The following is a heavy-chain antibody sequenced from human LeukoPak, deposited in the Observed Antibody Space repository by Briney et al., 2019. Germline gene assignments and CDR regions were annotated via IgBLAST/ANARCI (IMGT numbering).Heavy chain of an antibody. CDR1: GFTFSSYG. CDR3: AKGYDSSGYYYGDFDY. CDR2: ISGSGGST. J-gene: IGHJ4*02. D-gene: IGHD3-22*01. V-gene: IGHV3-23*01. Sequence: GGSLRLSCAASGFTFSSYGMHWVRQAPGKGLEWVSAISGSGGSTYYADSVKGRFTISRDNSKNTLYLQMNSLRAEDTAVYYCAKGYDSSGYYYGDFDYWGQGTLVTVSS.